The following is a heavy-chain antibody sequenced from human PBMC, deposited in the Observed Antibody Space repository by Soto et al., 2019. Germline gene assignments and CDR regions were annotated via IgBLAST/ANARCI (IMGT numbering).Heavy chain of an antibody. V-gene: IGHV3-23*01. D-gene: IGHD6-13*01. CDR1: GFTFSSYA. CDR3: AKRIDISGWYYLDY. J-gene: IGHJ4*02. Sequence: GGSLRLSCAASGFTFSSYAMNWVRQAPGKGLEWVSAIGGSDGSTFYADSVKGRFTISRDNSKNTLYLQMNSLRAEDTAVYYCAKRIDISGWYYLDYWGQGTLVTVSS. CDR2: IGGSDGST.